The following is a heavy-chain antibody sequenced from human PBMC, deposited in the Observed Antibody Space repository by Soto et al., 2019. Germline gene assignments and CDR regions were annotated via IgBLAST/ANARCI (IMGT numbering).Heavy chain of an antibody. CDR2: IYYRGST. V-gene: IGHV4-59*01. D-gene: IGHD3-10*01. CDR3: ARRYGSAFDI. Sequence: SETLSLTCTVSGGSLSSYYWSWIRQPPGKGLEWIGYIYYRGSTNYNPSLKSRVTISVDTSKNQFSLKLTSVTAADTAGYYCARRYGSAFDIWGQGTRVTVAS. CDR1: GGSLSSYY. J-gene: IGHJ3*02.